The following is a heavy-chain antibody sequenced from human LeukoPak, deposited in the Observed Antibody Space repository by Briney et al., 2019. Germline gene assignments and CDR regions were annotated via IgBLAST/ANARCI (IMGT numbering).Heavy chain of an antibody. D-gene: IGHD2-2*01. CDR3: ARLSEALGYCSTTSCDTSYYYYMDV. CDR1: GGSFSGYY. CDR2: INHSGST. J-gene: IGHJ6*03. Sequence: PSETLSLTCAVYGGSFSGYYWSWIRQPPGKGLEWIGEINHSGSTNYNPSLKSRVTISVDTSKNQFSLKLSSVTAADTAVFYCARLSEALGYCSTTSCDTSYYYYMDVWGKGTTVTISS. V-gene: IGHV4-34*01.